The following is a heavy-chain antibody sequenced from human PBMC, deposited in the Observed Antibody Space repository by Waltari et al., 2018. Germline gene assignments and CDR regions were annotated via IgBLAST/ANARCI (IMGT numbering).Heavy chain of an antibody. Sequence: EVQLVESGGGLVQPGGSLRLSCAASGFTFSSYWMSWVRKAPGKGLEWVANIKQDGSEKYYVDSVKGRFTISRDNAKNSLYLQMNSLRAEDTAVYYCARDRRYIWGSYPPPFDYWGQGTLVTVSS. D-gene: IGHD3-16*02. V-gene: IGHV3-7*01. J-gene: IGHJ4*02. CDR1: GFTFSSYW. CDR3: ARDRRYIWGSYPPPFDY. CDR2: IKQDGSEK.